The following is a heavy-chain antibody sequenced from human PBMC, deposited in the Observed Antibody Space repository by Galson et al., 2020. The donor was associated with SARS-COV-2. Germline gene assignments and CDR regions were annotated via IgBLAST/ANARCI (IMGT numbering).Heavy chain of an antibody. D-gene: IGHD3-22*01. Sequence: TRGSLRLSCAASGFTFSSYGMHWVRQAPGKGLEWVAVISYDGSNKYYADSVKGRFTISRDNSKNTLYLQMNSLRAEDTAVYYCAKDKLIRYHDSSGYNDYWGQGTLVTVSS. V-gene: IGHV3-30*18. CDR1: GFTFSSYG. CDR2: ISYDGSNK. J-gene: IGHJ4*02. CDR3: AKDKLIRYHDSSGYNDY.